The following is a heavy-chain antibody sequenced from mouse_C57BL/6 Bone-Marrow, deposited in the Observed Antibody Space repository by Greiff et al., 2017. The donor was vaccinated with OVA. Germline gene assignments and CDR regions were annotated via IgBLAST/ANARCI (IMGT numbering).Heavy chain of an antibody. CDR3: ARRGYYYGYYAMDY. CDR2: LSNGGGST. CDR1: GFTFSDYY. J-gene: IGHJ4*01. D-gene: IGHD1-1*01. V-gene: IGHV5-12*01. Sequence: EVQLVESGGGLVQPGGSLKLSCAASGFTFSDYYMYWVRQTPEKRLEWVAYLSNGGGSTYYPDNVKGRFTISRDNAKNTLYLQMSRLKSEDTAMYYCARRGYYYGYYAMDYWGQGTSVTVSS.